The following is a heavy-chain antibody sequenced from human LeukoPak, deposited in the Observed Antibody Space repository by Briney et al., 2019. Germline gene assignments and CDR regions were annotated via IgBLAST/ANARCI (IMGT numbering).Heavy chain of an antibody. CDR3: ARDSIVGATGYYYGMDV. V-gene: IGHV3-21*01. CDR2: ISSSSSYI. J-gene: IGHJ6*02. CDR1: GFTFSSYS. D-gene: IGHD1-26*01. Sequence: KTGGSLRLSCAASGFTFSSYSMNWVRQAQGKGLEWVSSISSSSSYIYYADSVKGRFTISRDNAKNSLYLQMNSLRAEDTAVYYCARDSIVGATGYYYGMDVWGQGTTVTVSS.